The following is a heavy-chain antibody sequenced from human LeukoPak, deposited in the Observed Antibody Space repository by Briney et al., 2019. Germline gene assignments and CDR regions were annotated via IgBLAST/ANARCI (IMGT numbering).Heavy chain of an antibody. V-gene: IGHV5-51*01. Sequence: GESLKISCKGSGYSFTSYWIGWVRQMPGKGLEWMGIIYPGDSDTRYSPSFQGQVTISADKSISTAYLQWSSLKASDTAMYYCARPSRGYSGYELAFDIGGQGTMVTVSS. CDR1: GYSFTSYW. CDR2: IYPGDSDT. CDR3: ARPSRGYSGYELAFDI. D-gene: IGHD5-12*01. J-gene: IGHJ3*02.